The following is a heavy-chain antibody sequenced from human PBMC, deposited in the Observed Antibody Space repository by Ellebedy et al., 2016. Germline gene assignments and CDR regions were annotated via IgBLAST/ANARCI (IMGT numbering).Heavy chain of an antibody. J-gene: IGHJ4*02. CDR1: GGTFSSYA. CDR3: ARDGRSSGWSREYVDY. CDR2: ISAYNGNT. Sequence: ASVKVSCKASGGTFSSYAISWVRQAPGQGLEWMGWISAYNGNTNYAQKLQGRVTMTTDTSTSTAYMELRSLRSDDTAVYYCARDGRSSGWSREYVDYWGQGTLVTVSS. D-gene: IGHD6-19*01. V-gene: IGHV1-18*01.